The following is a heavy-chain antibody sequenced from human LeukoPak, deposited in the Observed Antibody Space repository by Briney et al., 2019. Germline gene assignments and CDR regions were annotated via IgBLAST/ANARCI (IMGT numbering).Heavy chain of an antibody. CDR2: INPSGGSR. CDR1: GYTFTSYY. V-gene: IGHV1-46*01. Sequence: ASVKVSCKSSGYTFTSYYMHWVRQAPAQGLEGMGIINPSGGSRSYAQKFQGRVTMTRDTSTSTVYMELSSLRSEDTAVYYCASSLTTVTPNYHYYGMDVWGQGTTVTVSS. J-gene: IGHJ6*02. CDR3: ASSLTTVTPNYHYYGMDV. D-gene: IGHD4-17*01.